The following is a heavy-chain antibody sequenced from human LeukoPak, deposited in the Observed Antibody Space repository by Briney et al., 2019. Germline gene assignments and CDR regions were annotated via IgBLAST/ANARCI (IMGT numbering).Heavy chain of an antibody. J-gene: IGHJ3*02. CDR2: FYYSGNT. CDR3: ARGEGAVI. D-gene: IGHD1-26*01. CDR1: GGSISSGTYY. V-gene: IGHV4-39*07. Sequence: SETLSLTCTVSGGSISSGTYYWGWIRQPPGKGLEWIGSFYYSGNTYYNPSLKSRVTVSVDTSKNQFSLRLSSVTAADTAVYYCARGEGAVIWGQGTMVTVSS.